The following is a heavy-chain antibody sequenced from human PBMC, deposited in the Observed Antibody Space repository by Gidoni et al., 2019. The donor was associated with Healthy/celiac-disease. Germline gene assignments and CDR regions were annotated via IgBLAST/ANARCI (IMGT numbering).Heavy chain of an antibody. CDR2: IIPIFGTA. Sequence: QVQLVQSGAEVKKPRSSVTVSCQASAGTFSSYSISWVRQAPGQGLEWMGGIIPIFGTANYAQKFQGRVTITADKSTSTAYMELSSLRSEDTAVYYCAREQKWRDNYYYYGMDVWGQGTTVTVSS. CDR1: AGTFSSYS. D-gene: IGHD5-12*01. J-gene: IGHJ6*02. CDR3: AREQKWRDNYYYYGMDV. V-gene: IGHV1-69*06.